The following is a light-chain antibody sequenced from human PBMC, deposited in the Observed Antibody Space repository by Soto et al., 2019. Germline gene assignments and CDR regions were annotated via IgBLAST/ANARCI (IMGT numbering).Light chain of an antibody. Sequence: DIQMTQSPSTLSASVGDRVTITCRASQSISYWLAWYQQKPGKAPTVLIYKASTLESGVPSRFSGSGSGTEFTLTISSLQPDDFATYYCQQYNSYSITFGGGNKVEMK. CDR2: KAS. CDR3: QQYNSYSIT. V-gene: IGKV1-5*03. J-gene: IGKJ4*01. CDR1: QSISYW.